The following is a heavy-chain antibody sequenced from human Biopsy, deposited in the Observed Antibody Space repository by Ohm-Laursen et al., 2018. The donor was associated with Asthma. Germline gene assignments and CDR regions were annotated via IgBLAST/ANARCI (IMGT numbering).Heavy chain of an antibody. CDR3: ARMITMIQAANYYSYAMDV. V-gene: IGHV4-30-2*01. D-gene: IGHD3-22*01. J-gene: IGHJ6*02. CDR1: GDSINSGGYP. Sequence: SQTLSLTCAVSGDSINSGGYPWKWIPQPPGKGLGGVSYLFLNGTPPHNPSLKSRVTISVDRSKRQFSLKVNSVTAADTAVYYCARMITMIQAANYYSYAMDVWGQGTTVTVSS. CDR2: LFLNGTP.